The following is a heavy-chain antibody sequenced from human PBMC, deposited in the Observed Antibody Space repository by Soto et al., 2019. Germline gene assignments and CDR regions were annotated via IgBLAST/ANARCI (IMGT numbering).Heavy chain of an antibody. CDR2: ISYDGSNK. J-gene: IGHJ4*02. Sequence: GGSLRLSCAASGFTFSSYAMHWVRQAPGKGLEWVAVISYDGSNKYYADSVKGRFTISRDNSKNTLYLQMNSLRAEDTAVYYCSRESYCDYVGSLFDYWGQGTLVTVSS. D-gene: IGHD4-17*01. CDR3: SRESYCDYVGSLFDY. V-gene: IGHV3-30*04. CDR1: GFTFSSYA.